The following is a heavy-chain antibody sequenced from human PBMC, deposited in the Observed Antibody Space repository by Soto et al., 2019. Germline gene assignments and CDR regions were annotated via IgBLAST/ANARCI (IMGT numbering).Heavy chain of an antibody. CDR3: AKDRTQPAYYYDNTGLAH. CDR1: GFIFKTYG. Sequence: PGGSLRLSCEASGFIFKTYGMHWVRQAPGRGLEWVAGISYDGRSKDLLDSVRGRFTISRDNSENILYLQMNSLRVEDTAVYYCAKDRTQPAYYYDNTGLAHWGQGTLVTVSS. D-gene: IGHD3-22*01. CDR2: ISYDGRSK. V-gene: IGHV3-30*18. J-gene: IGHJ5*02.